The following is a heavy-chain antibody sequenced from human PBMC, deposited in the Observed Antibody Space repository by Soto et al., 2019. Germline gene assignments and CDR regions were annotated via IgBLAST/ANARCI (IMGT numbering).Heavy chain of an antibody. D-gene: IGHD3-10*01. V-gene: IGHV4-4*02. Sequence: SETLSLTCAVSGGSISSSNWWSWVRQPPAKGLEWIGEIYHTGNTNYNPSLKSRVTISVDKPKNQFSLKLTSVTAADTAVYYCASLYGSGSYFADYWGQGTLVTVS. CDR3: ASLYGSGSYFADY. CDR1: GGSISSSNW. J-gene: IGHJ4*02. CDR2: IYHTGNT.